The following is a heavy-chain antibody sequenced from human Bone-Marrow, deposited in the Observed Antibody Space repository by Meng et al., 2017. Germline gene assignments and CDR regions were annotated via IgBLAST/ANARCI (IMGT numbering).Heavy chain of an antibody. Sequence: GESLKISCKGSGYSFTSYWIGWVRQMPGKGLEWMGIIYPGDSDTRYSPSFQGQVTISADKSISTAYLQWSSLKASDTAMYYCARGSYGDYQRDYFDNWGQGTLVTVSS. V-gene: IGHV5-51*01. CDR2: IYPGDSDT. D-gene: IGHD4-17*01. CDR3: ARGSYGDYQRDYFDN. J-gene: IGHJ4*02. CDR1: GYSFTSYW.